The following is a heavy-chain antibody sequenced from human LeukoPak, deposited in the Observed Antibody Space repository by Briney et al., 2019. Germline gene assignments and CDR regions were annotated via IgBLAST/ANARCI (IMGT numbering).Heavy chain of an antibody. J-gene: IGHJ4*02. V-gene: IGHV3-30-3*01. D-gene: IGHD6-13*01. CDR2: ISYDGSNK. CDR1: GFTFSSYA. Sequence: GGSLRLSCAASGFTFSSYAMHWVRQAPGKGLEWVAVISYDGSNKYYADSVKSRFTISRDNSKNTLYLQMNSLRAEDTAVYYCATDGYSSSWYPAGGYWGQGTLVTVSS. CDR3: ATDGYSSSWYPAGGY.